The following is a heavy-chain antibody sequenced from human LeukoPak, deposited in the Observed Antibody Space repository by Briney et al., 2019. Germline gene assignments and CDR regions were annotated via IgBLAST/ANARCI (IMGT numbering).Heavy chain of an antibody. CDR3: AHRRSDMAKVSFDS. J-gene: IGHJ4*02. D-gene: IGHD5/OR15-5a*01. CDR2: INRIDEK. Sequence: SGPTLVNPTQTLTLTCTFSGFSLTTSGVGVGWIRQPPGKALEWLAFINRIDEKRYTPSLKSMLTITKDTSKNQVLLTMTVMDPVDTATYCCAHRRSDMAKVSFDSWGQGTLVTVSS. CDR1: GFSLTTSGVG. V-gene: IGHV2-5*01.